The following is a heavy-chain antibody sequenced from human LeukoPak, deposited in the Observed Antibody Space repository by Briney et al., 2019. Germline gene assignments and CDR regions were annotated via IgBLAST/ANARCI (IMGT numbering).Heavy chain of an antibody. CDR1: GFTFSSYS. CDR3: ARALIGVVATIPHDY. Sequence: PGGSLRLSCAASGFTFSSYSMNWVRQAPGKGLEWVSSISSSSSYIYYADSVKGRFTISRDNAKNSLYLQMNSLRAEDTAVYYCARALIGVVATIPHDYWGQGTLVTVSS. J-gene: IGHJ4*02. CDR2: ISSSSSYI. V-gene: IGHV3-21*01. D-gene: IGHD5-12*01.